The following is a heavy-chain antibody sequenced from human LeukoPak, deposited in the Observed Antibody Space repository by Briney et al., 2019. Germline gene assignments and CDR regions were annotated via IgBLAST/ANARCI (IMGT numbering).Heavy chain of an antibody. D-gene: IGHD2-15*01. CDR1: GFTFSSYA. J-gene: IGHJ4*02. CDR3: AKGGSCSGGSCYGFVDY. Sequence: PGGSLRLSCAASGFTFSSYAMSWVRQAPGKGLEWVSAISGSGGSTYYADSVKGRFTISRDNSKNTLYLQMNSLRAEDTAVHYCAKGGSCSGGSCYGFVDYWGQGTLVTVSS. V-gene: IGHV3-23*01. CDR2: ISGSGGST.